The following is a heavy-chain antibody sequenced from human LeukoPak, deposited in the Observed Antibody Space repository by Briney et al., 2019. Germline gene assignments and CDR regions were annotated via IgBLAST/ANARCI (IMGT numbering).Heavy chain of an antibody. V-gene: IGHV3-9*03. D-gene: IGHD5-24*01. CDR1: GFTFDDYA. CDR2: ISWNSGSI. J-gene: IGHJ3*02. CDR3: AKGGGDGYTLRGAFDI. Sequence: GGSLRLSCAASGFTFDDYAMHWVRQAPGKGLEWVSGISWNSGSIGYADSVKGRFTISRDNAKNSLYLQMNSLRAEDMALYYCAKGGGDGYTLRGAFDIWGQGTMVTVSS.